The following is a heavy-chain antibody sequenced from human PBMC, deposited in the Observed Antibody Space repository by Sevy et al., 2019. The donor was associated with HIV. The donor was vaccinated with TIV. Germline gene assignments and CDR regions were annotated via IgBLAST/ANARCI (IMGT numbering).Heavy chain of an antibody. CDR3: ARGLLLNAFDI. V-gene: IGHV4-30-4*01. J-gene: IGHJ3*02. CDR2: IYYSGST. D-gene: IGHD3-10*01. CDR1: GGSISSGDYY. Sequence: SETLSLTCTVSGGSISSGDYYWSWIRQPPGKGLDGIGYIYYSGSTYYNPSLKSRVTISVDTSKNQFSLKLSSVTAADTAVYYCARGLLLNAFDIWGQGTMVTVSS.